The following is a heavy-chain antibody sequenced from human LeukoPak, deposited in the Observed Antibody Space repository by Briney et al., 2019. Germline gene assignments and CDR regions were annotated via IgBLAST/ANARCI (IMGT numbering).Heavy chain of an antibody. CDR3: ARVSVVYGMDV. Sequence: SEILSLTCSVSGGSISSDYWAWIRQPPGKGLEWIGYMYYTGSTNYNPSLKSRVTISLATSKNQFSLKLSSVTAADTAVYYCARVSVVYGMDVWGRGTTVTVSS. V-gene: IGHV4-59*01. J-gene: IGHJ6*02. CDR2: MYYTGST. CDR1: GGSISSDY.